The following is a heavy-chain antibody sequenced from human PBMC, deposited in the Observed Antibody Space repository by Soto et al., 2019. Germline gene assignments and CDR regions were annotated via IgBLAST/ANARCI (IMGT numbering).Heavy chain of an antibody. CDR3: ARGEFGYYDILKGMDV. D-gene: IGHD3-9*01. J-gene: IGHJ6*02. V-gene: IGHV3-11*06. Sequence: PGGSLRLSCAASGFTFSDYYMSWIRQAPGKGLEWVSYISSSSSYTNYADSVKGRFTISRDNAKNSLYLQMNSLRAEDTAVYYCARGEFGYYDILKGMDVWGQGTTVTVS. CDR1: GFTFSDYY. CDR2: ISSSSSYT.